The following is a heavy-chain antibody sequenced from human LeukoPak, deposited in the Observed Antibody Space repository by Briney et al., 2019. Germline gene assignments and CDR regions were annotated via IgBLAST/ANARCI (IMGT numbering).Heavy chain of an antibody. D-gene: IGHD6-19*01. J-gene: IGHJ6*02. CDR2: ISYDGSNK. CDR1: GCTFSSYA. V-gene: IGHV3-30-3*01. CDR3: ARGTPSSSGWLYYGMDV. Sequence: GGSLRLSCAASGCTFSSYAMHWVRQAPGKGLEWVAVISYDGSNKYYADSVKGRFTISRDNSENTLYLQMNSLRAEDTAVYYCARGTPSSSGWLYYGMDVWGQGTTVTVSS.